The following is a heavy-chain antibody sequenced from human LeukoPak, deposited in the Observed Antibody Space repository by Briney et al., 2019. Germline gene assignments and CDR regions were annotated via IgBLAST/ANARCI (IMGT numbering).Heavy chain of an antibody. CDR2: ISWNSGSI. CDR3: AKGSYYDILTGSMDV. CDR1: GFTFDDYA. D-gene: IGHD3-9*01. Sequence: PGRSLRLSCAASGFTFDDYAMHWVRQAPGKGLEWVSGISWNSGSIGYADSVKGRFTISRDNAKNSLYLQMTSLRAEDTALYYCAKGSYYDILTGSMDVWGKGTTVTVSS. J-gene: IGHJ6*03. V-gene: IGHV3-9*01.